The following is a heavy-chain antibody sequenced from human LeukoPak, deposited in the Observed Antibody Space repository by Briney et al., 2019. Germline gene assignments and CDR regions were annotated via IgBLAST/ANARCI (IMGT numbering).Heavy chain of an antibody. Sequence: GESLKISCEGSGYSFNSYWIGWVRQMPGKGLEWMGTIYPGDSETRYSPSFQGQVTMSADKSISTAYLQWSSLKASDTAMYYCARGTARFDYWGQGTLVTVSS. CDR3: ARGTARFDY. D-gene: IGHD1-1*01. J-gene: IGHJ4*02. V-gene: IGHV5-51*01. CDR1: GYSFNSYW. CDR2: IYPGDSET.